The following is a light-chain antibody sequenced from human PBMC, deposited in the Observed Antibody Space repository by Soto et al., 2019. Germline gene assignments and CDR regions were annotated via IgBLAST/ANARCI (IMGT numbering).Light chain of an antibody. J-gene: IGKJ1*01. Sequence: DIVMTQSPLSLPVTPGEPASISCRSSQSLLDSDGYKYLDWYLQKPGQSPQLLIYLGSNRAFGGPDRFSGSGSGTDFTLKISRVEAEDVGVYYCMQALQTPWTFGQGTKVEI. CDR3: MQALQTPWT. V-gene: IGKV2-28*01. CDR2: LGS. CDR1: QSLLDSDGYKY.